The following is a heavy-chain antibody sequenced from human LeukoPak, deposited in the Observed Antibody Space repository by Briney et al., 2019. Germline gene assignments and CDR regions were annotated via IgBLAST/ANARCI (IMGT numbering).Heavy chain of an antibody. Sequence: GGSLRLSCAASGFTFSSYWMHWVRQAPGKGLVWVSRINSDGSSTSYADSVKGRFTISRDNAKNTLYLQMNSLRAEDTAVYYCARGFATRGRDSSVGFDYWGQGTLVTVSS. D-gene: IGHD3-16*01. CDR3: ARGFATRGRDSSVGFDY. V-gene: IGHV3-74*01. CDR2: INSDGSST. J-gene: IGHJ4*02. CDR1: GFTFSSYW.